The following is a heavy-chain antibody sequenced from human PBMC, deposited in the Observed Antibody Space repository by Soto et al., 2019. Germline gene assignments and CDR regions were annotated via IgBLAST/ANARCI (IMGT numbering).Heavy chain of an antibody. CDR3: ASHSGYDRYYFDY. Sequence: GASVKVSCKASGYTFTGYYMHWVRQAPGQGLEWMGWINPNSGGTNYAQKFQGWVTMTRDTSISTAYMELSRLRSDDTAVYYCASHSGYDRYYFDYWGQGTLVTVS. CDR1: GYTFTGYY. CDR2: INPNSGGT. J-gene: IGHJ4*02. D-gene: IGHD5-12*01. V-gene: IGHV1-2*04.